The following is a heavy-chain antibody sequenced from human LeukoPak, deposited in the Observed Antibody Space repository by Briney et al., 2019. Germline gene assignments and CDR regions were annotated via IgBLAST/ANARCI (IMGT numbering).Heavy chain of an antibody. Sequence: ASVKFSCTASGYTFTGDYVDWVRRAPGQGLEWMAWINPNNGDTNSAQKFQGRVTITRDTSISTVYMELSRLTSDDTAVYYCAREASGSYYSFFLDYWGQGTLVAVSS. V-gene: IGHV1-2*02. D-gene: IGHD3-10*01. CDR3: AREASGSYYSFFLDY. CDR1: GYTFTGDY. J-gene: IGHJ4*02. CDR2: INPNNGDT.